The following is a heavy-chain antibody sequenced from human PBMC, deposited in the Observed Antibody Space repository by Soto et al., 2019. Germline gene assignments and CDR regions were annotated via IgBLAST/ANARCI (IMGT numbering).Heavy chain of an antibody. CDR3: ARDGGVVAEGYYGMDV. CDR2: IMPILGAA. CDR1: GGTFSSYP. D-gene: IGHD2-15*01. Sequence: ASVKVACNAAGGTFSSYPISWVRQAPGQGLEWMGGIMPILGAANYAQKVQGRVRMTADESTSTAYMELRSLRSEHTAVYSCARDGGVVAEGYYGMDVWGQGTTVTLSS. J-gene: IGHJ6*02. V-gene: IGHV1-69*13.